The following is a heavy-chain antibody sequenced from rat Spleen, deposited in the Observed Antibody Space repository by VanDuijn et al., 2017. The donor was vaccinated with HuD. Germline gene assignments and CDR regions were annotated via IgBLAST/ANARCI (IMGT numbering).Heavy chain of an antibody. CDR2: INSAGST. D-gene: IGHD1-1*01. Sequence: VQLKESGPGLVKPSQSLSLTCSVTGYSITSGYGWNWIRKFPGNKLEWMGYINSAGSTNYNPPLKSQNPITKDTSKNKLFLQLTSVTTKDTATYYCARRGLQSYYFDYWGQGVMVTVSS. CDR1: GYSITSGYG. CDR3: ARRGLQSYYFDY. J-gene: IGHJ2*01. V-gene: IGHV3-3*01.